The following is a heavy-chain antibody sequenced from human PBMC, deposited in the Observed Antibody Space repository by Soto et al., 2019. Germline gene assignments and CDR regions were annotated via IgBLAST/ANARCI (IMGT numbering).Heavy chain of an antibody. Sequence: PSETLSLTCIVSGGSIIGGDYYWNWIRQHPGKGLEWIGSIHYRGNTYYNPSLESRLSISVDTSKSQFSLKLTSVTAADTAVYYCAREGGSYDSGGYLIRGAFDIWGQGAMVTVSS. CDR2: IHYRGNT. CDR3: AREGGSYDSGGYLIRGAFDI. J-gene: IGHJ3*02. V-gene: IGHV4-31*03. D-gene: IGHD3-22*01. CDR1: GGSIIGGDYY.